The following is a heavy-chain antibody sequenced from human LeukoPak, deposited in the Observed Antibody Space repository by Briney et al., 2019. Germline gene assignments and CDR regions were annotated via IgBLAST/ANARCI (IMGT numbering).Heavy chain of an antibody. CDR1: GYSITSGYY. D-gene: IGHD3-10*01. J-gene: IGHJ4*02. CDR2: SYHSGST. V-gene: IGHV4-38-2*02. CDR3: ARDQDYYGSGSYGPDH. Sequence: PSETLSLTCTVSGYSITSGYYWGWIRQSPGKGLEWIGSSYHSGSTFYNPSLRSRVTISVDTSKNQSSLRLTSVTAADTAVYYCARDQDYYGSGSYGPDHWGQGTLVTVSS.